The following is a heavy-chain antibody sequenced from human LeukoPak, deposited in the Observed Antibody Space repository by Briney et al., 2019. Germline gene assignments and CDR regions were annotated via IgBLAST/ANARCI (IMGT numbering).Heavy chain of an antibody. J-gene: IGHJ4*02. CDR3: ARGEIVATIYGY. CDR1: GYSISSGYY. CDR2: IYHSGST. Sequence: SETLSLTCTVSGYSISSGYYWGWIRQPPGKGLEWIGSIYHSGSTYYNPSLKSRVTISVDTSKNQFSLKLSSVTAADTAVYYCARGEIVATIYGYWGQGTLVTVSS. D-gene: IGHD5-12*01. V-gene: IGHV4-38-2*02.